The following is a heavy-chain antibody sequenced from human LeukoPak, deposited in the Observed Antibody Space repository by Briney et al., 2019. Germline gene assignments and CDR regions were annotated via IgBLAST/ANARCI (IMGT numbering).Heavy chain of an antibody. CDR1: GYTFTSYD. Sequence: GASVKVSCKASGYTFTSYDINWVRQATGQGLEWMGWMNPNSGNTGYAQKFQGRVTMTTDTSTSTAYMELRSLRSDDTAVYYCARTTHRGADAFDFWGQGTMVTVSS. CDR2: MNPNSGNT. J-gene: IGHJ3*01. V-gene: IGHV1-8*02. CDR3: ARTTHRGADAFDF. D-gene: IGHD3-10*01.